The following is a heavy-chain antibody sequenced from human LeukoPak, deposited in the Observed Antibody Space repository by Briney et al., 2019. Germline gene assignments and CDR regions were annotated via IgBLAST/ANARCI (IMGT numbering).Heavy chain of an antibody. V-gene: IGHV3-30-3*01. CDR2: ISYDGSNK. J-gene: IGHJ6*02. D-gene: IGHD3-9*01. CDR1: GFTFSSYA. Sequence: GGSLRLSCAASGFTFSSYAMHWVRQAPGKGLEWVAVISYDGSNKYYADSVKGRFTISRDSSKNTLYLQMNSLRAEDTAVYYCAREQYDILTGNYYYGMDVWGQGTTVTVSS. CDR3: AREQYDILTGNYYYGMDV.